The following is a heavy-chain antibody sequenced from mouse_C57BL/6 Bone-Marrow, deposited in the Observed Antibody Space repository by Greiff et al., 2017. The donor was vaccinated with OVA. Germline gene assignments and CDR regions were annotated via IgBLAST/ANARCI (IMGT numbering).Heavy chain of an antibody. J-gene: IGHJ3*01. D-gene: IGHD1-1*02. Sequence: QVQLQQPGAELVMPGASVKLSCKASGYTFTSYWMHWVKQRPGQGLEWIGEIDPSDSYTNYNQKFKGKSTLNVDKTSSTAYMQLSSLTSEDSAVYYCARPYGRRKRDWFAYWGQGTLVTVSA. V-gene: IGHV1-69*01. CDR2: IDPSDSYT. CDR1: GYTFTSYW. CDR3: ARPYGRRKRDWFAY.